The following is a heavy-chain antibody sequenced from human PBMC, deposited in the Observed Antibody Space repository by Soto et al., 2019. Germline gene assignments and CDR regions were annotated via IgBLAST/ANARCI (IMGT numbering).Heavy chain of an antibody. CDR3: AKDWDIVVVTAIRYGMDV. CDR1: GFTFSSYG. J-gene: IGHJ6*02. V-gene: IGHV3-30*18. D-gene: IGHD2-21*02. Sequence: QVQLVESGGGVVQPGRSLRLSCAASGFTFSSYGMHWFRLARGKGLEWVAVISYDGSNKYYADSVKGRFTISRDNSKNTLYLQMNSLRAEDTAVYYCAKDWDIVVVTAIRYGMDVWGQGTTVTVSS. CDR2: ISYDGSNK.